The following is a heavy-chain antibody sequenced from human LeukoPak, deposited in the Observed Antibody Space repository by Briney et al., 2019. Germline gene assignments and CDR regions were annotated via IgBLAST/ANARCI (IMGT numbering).Heavy chain of an antibody. CDR2: IYYTGST. Sequence: SGTLSLTCAVSGGSISTYYWSWIRQPPGKGLEWIGYIYYTGSTSYNPSLKSRVTMSLDASKNQFSLELNSVTPADTAVYYCARGGNYWPQWWFDPWGRGTLVSVSS. D-gene: IGHD1-26*01. V-gene: IGHV4-59*01. CDR1: GGSISTYY. J-gene: IGHJ5*02. CDR3: ARGGNYWPQWWFDP.